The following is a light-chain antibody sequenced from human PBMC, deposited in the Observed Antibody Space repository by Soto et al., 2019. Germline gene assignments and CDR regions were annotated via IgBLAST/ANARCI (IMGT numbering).Light chain of an antibody. CDR1: QSVTTQ. V-gene: IGKV3-20*01. CDR3: QQYGGSTRT. CDR2: GAT. J-gene: IGKJ1*01. Sequence: IVLTQSPATLSLSPGERATLSCRASQSVTTQLAWYKQKPGQAPRLPIHGATRRATGVPDRITGSGSGTDFTLSISRLEPEDFAVYYCQQYGGSTRTFGQGTKVEIK.